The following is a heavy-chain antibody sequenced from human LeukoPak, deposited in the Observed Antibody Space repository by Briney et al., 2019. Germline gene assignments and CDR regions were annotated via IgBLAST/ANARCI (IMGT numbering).Heavy chain of an antibody. D-gene: IGHD2-15*01. Sequence: SETLSLTCTVAGGSISSSSYYWGWIRQPPGKGLEWVGIIYYRGSTYSNPSLKSRVTISVDTSKNQFSLKLSSVTAADTAVYYCASFYCSGGSCYQYYYYYYMDVWGKGTTVTISS. CDR2: IYYRGST. J-gene: IGHJ6*03. CDR1: GGSISSSSYY. CDR3: ASFYCSGGSCYQYYYYYYMDV. V-gene: IGHV4-39*01.